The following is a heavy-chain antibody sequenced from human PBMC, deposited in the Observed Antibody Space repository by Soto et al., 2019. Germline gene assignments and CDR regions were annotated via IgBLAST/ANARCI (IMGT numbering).Heavy chain of an antibody. CDR3: ASVWGGAFDI. Sequence: PSETLSLTCTVSGGSMSGYYWSWIRQPPGKGLEWIGCVSYFGSTNYNPSLKSRVTMSLDTSKNQFFLHLTSVTAADTAVYYCASVWGGAFDIWGQGTMVTVSS. CDR1: GGSMSGYY. V-gene: IGHV4-59*12. CDR2: VSYFGST. D-gene: IGHD3-16*01. J-gene: IGHJ3*02.